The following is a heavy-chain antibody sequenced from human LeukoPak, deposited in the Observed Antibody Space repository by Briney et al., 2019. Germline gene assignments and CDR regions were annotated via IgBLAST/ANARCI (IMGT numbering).Heavy chain of an antibody. CDR1: GYTFTSYG. J-gene: IGHJ4*02. CDR2: ISAYNGNT. D-gene: IGHD3-22*01. Sequence: VSVKVSCKASGYTFTSYGISWVRQAPGQGLEWMGWISAYNGNTNYAQKLQGRVTMTTDTSTSTAYMELGSLRSDDTAVYYCARDFLYDSSGSIDYWGQGTLVTVSS. V-gene: IGHV1-18*01. CDR3: ARDFLYDSSGSIDY.